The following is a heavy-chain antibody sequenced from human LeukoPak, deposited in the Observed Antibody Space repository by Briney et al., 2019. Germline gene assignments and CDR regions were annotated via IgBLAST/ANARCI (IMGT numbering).Heavy chain of an antibody. D-gene: IGHD1-1*01. J-gene: IGHJ4*02. CDR3: AREVGGTHFDY. Sequence: SETLSLTCTVSGGSVSSGSYYCSWIRQPPGKGLEWIGYIYYSGSANQNPSLKSRVTISVDPSKNQFSLKLSSVPAADTAVYYCAREVGGTHFDYWGQGTLVTVSS. CDR1: GGSVSSGSYY. CDR2: IYYSGSA. V-gene: IGHV4-61*01.